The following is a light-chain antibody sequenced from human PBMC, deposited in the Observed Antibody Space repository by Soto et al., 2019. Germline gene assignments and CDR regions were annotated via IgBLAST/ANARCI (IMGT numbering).Light chain of an antibody. J-gene: IGKJ4*01. CDR3: QKYNTAPLT. Sequence: DIQMTQSPPSLSASVGDRVTITCRASQGISTYLAWFQQKPGTVPKLLIYAASSLQSEVPSRFSGSGSGTDFTLTISGLQPEDVATYYCQKYNTAPLTFGGGTKVDI. CDR2: AAS. V-gene: IGKV1-27*01. CDR1: QGISTY.